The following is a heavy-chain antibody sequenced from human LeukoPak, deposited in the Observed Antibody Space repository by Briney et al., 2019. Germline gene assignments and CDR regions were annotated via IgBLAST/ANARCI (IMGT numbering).Heavy chain of an antibody. CDR3: ARVVRGYYPFFVY. J-gene: IGHJ4*02. Sequence: PGGSLRLSCAASGFTFSNYSMNWVRQAPGKGLEWVSSISSSSSYIYYADSVKGRFTISRDNAKNSVYMQMNSLRAEDTAVYYCARVVRGYYPFFVYWGQGTLVTVSS. V-gene: IGHV3-21*01. CDR2: ISSSSSYI. CDR1: GFTFSNYS. D-gene: IGHD3-22*01.